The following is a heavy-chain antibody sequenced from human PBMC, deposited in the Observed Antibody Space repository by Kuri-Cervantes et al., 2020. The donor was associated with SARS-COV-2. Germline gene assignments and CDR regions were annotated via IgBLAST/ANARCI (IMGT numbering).Heavy chain of an antibody. CDR2: IYHSGST. CDR3: ARASCSSTSCYGWFDP. Sequence: ESLKISCAVYGGSFSGYYWSWIRQPPGKGLEWIGYIYHSGSTYYNPSLKSRVTISVDRSKNQLSLKLSSVTAADTAVYYCARASCSSTSCYGWFDPWGQGTLVTVSS. CDR1: GGSFSGYY. J-gene: IGHJ5*02. V-gene: IGHV4-34*01. D-gene: IGHD2-2*01.